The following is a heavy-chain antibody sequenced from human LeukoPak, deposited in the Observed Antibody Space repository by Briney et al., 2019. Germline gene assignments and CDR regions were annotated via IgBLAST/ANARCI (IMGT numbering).Heavy chain of an antibody. CDR2: IGPGGDT. J-gene: IGHJ4*02. Sequence: GGSLRLSCAASGFAFSTYDMHWVRQSKGEGLEWVAAIGPGGDTYYPDSVKGRFTVSRENAKNSLYLQMNSLRADDTAVYYCAFTSLHYDFWSYWGQGTLVTVSS. CDR3: AFTSLHYDFWSY. V-gene: IGHV3-13*01. D-gene: IGHD3-3*01. CDR1: GFAFSTYD.